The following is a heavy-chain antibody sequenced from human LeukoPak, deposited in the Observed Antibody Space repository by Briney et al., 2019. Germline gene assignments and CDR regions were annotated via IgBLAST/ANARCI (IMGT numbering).Heavy chain of an antibody. J-gene: IGHJ6*03. CDR3: TKDLAGYFYYYMDV. CDR2: ISGSGSST. V-gene: IGHV3-23*01. CDR1: GFTFSNYA. Sequence: HPGGSLRLSCAASGFTFSNYAMSWVRQAPGKGLEWVSAISGSGSSTYSADSVKGRFTTSRDNSRNTLFLQMNSLRVGDTAVYYCTKDLAGYFYYYMDVWGKGTTVTVSS.